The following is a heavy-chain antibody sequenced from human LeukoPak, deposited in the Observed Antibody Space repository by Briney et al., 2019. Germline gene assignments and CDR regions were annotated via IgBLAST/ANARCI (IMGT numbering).Heavy chain of an antibody. V-gene: IGHV3-15*01. J-gene: IGHJ5*02. CDR1: GCTFSYAW. CDR2: ISVRSDGGTT. CDR3: ASLVGFSLSS. Sequence: TGGSLRLACTASGCTFSYAWMTWVRQGPGKGLEWVGHISVRSDGGTTDYAAPVKGRFTISRDDSKSTLYLQMDSLQTEDTAVYYCASLVGFSLSSWGQGTLVTVSS. D-gene: IGHD1-26*01.